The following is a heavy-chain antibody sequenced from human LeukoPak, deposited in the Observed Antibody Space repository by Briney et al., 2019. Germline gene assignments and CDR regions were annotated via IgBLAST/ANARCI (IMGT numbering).Heavy chain of an antibody. CDR1: GFTFSNYW. CDR2: IRQDGSVK. CDR3: ARVSDPNSSGWTYYGMDV. Sequence: GGSLRLSCAASGFTFSNYWISWVRQAPGMGLEWVANIRQDGSVKYYVDSVKGRFTISRDNAKNSLYLQMNSLRAEDTAMYYCARVSDPNSSGWTYYGMDVWGQGTTVTVSS. J-gene: IGHJ6*02. D-gene: IGHD6-19*01. V-gene: IGHV3-7*01.